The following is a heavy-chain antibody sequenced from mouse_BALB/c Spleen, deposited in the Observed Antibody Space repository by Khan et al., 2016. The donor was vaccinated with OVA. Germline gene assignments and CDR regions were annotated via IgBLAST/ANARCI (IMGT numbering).Heavy chain of an antibody. V-gene: IGHV3-2*02. CDR2: ISYSGVT. Sequence: EVKLLESGPGLVKPSQSLSLTCTVTGYSITSGYAWNWIRQFPGNKLEWMGYISYSGVTSYTPSLKSRISITRDTSKNQFFLQLNSVTTEDTATYYCARGKYYGYYFDYSGQGTTRTVSS. CDR1: GYSITSGYA. J-gene: IGHJ2*01. D-gene: IGHD1-1*01. CDR3: ARGKYYGYYFDY.